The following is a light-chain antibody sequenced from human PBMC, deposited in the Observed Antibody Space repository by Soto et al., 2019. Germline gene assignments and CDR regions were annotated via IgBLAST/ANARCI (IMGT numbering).Light chain of an antibody. CDR2: GAS. CDR3: QQYGSSPPKT. CDR1: QSVSSSY. V-gene: IGKV3-20*01. Sequence: EIVMTQSPATLSVSPGEGVTLSFRASQSVSSSYLAWYQQKPGQAPRLLIYGASSRATGIPDRFSGSGSGTDFTLTISRLEPEDLAVYYCQQYGSSPPKTFGQGTKVDI. J-gene: IGKJ1*01.